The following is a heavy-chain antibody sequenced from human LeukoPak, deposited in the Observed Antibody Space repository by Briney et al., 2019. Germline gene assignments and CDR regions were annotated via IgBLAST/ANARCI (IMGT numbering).Heavy chain of an antibody. D-gene: IGHD1-14*01. J-gene: IGHJ4*02. CDR2: IGTSSSTI. Sequence: GGSLRLSCVASGFIFSSSSMHWVRQAPGKGLEWVSYIGTSSSTIYYADSVKGRFTISRDNAKNSLYLQMNSLRAEDTAVYYCARGNPFGDYWGQGTLVTVSS. V-gene: IGHV3-48*01. CDR1: GFIFSSSS. CDR3: ARGNPFGDY.